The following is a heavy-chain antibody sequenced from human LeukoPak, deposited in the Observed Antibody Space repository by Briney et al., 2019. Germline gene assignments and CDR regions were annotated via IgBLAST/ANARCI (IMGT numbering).Heavy chain of an antibody. CDR3: AGQGNIVVAGSRHLQH. J-gene: IGHJ1*01. V-gene: IGHV3-66*04. CDR2: IYSGGST. D-gene: IGHD6-19*01. Sequence: GGSLRLSCAASGFTFSDCYMSWVRQAPGKGLEWVSVIYSGGSTYYADSVKGRFTISRDNSKNTLYLQMNSLRAEDTAVYYCAGQGNIVVAGSRHLQHWGQGTLVTVSS. CDR1: GFTFSDCY.